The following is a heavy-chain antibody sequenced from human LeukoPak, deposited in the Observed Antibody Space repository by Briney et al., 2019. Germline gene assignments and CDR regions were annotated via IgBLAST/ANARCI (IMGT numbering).Heavy chain of an antibody. Sequence: SETLSLTCTVSGGSISSYYWSWIRQPPGKGLEWIGYIYYSGSTNYNPSLKSRVTIPVDTSKNQFSLKLSSVTAADTAVYYCARIYDSSGYYEDYWGQGTLVTVSS. V-gene: IGHV4-59*01. D-gene: IGHD3-22*01. CDR3: ARIYDSSGYYEDY. CDR1: GGSISSYY. J-gene: IGHJ4*02. CDR2: IYYSGST.